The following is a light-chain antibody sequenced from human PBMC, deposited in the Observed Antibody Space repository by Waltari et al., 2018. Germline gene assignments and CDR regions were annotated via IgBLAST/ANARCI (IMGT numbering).Light chain of an antibody. Sequence: EIVMTQSPATLSVSPGERATPSCRASQSVSTTLAWYHQNPGQAPRHLIYGASTRATGIPARFSGSGSGTEFTLTISSLQSADFAIYYCQQFDNWSFGQGTKLEIK. V-gene: IGKV3-15*01. CDR2: GAS. CDR1: QSVSTT. CDR3: QQFDNWS. J-gene: IGKJ2*01.